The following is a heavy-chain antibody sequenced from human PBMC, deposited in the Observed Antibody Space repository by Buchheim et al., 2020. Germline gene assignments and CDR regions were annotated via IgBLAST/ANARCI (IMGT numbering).Heavy chain of an antibody. J-gene: IGHJ4*02. Sequence: EVQLVESGGASVQPGGSLRLSCAASGFTFSRYWMLWVRQAPGEGLVWVSRISRDGSSTAYADSVKGRFTISRDNAKNTLYLQMNSLRAEDTAVYYCARDRGYSGYDPFDYWGQGTL. CDR3: ARDRGYSGYDPFDY. CDR1: GFTFSRYW. V-gene: IGHV3-74*01. CDR2: ISRDGSST. D-gene: IGHD5-12*01.